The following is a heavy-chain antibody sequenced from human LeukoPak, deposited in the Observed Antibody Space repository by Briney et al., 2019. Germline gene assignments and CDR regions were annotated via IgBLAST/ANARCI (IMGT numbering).Heavy chain of an antibody. CDR2: IHSSGAT. D-gene: IGHD4-17*01. CDR1: GFTGSNNY. Sequence: GGSLRLSCAASGFTGSNNYVSWVRQAPGMGLEWVSAIHSSGATCYADSVKGRFTISRDTSKNTLYLQISSLRVEDTAVYYCTVFGDSNHWRQGTLVTVSS. V-gene: IGHV3-53*01. CDR3: TVFGDSNH. J-gene: IGHJ5*02.